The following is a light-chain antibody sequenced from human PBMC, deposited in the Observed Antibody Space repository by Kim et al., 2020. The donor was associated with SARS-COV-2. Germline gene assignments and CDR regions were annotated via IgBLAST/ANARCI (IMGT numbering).Light chain of an antibody. Sequence: IVVTQSPDSLAVPLGGRATINCRSSQTVLYSSNNVNYLGWYQQKPGHPPKLLIYWASTRESGVPDRFSGSGSGTDFTLTINNLQAEDAAVYYCHQYYIPPYAFGQGTKLEI. V-gene: IGKV4-1*01. J-gene: IGKJ2*01. CDR1: QTVLYSSNNVNY. CDR2: WAS. CDR3: HQYYIPPYA.